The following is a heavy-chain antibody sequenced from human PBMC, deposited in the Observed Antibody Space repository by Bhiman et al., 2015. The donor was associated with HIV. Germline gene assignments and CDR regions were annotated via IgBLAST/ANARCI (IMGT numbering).Heavy chain of an antibody. CDR2: IKQDGSEK. V-gene: IGHV3-7*02. CDR1: GFTFSNSW. J-gene: IGHJ4*02. CDR3: SNFDY. Sequence: EVQLVESGGGLVQPGGSLRLSCVASGFTFSNSWMNWVRQTPGKGLEWVAIIKQDGSEKHYVDSVKGRFTISRDNAKNSLYLQVNSLRAEDTAVYSSSNFDYWGQGTLVTVSS. D-gene: IGHD6-13*01.